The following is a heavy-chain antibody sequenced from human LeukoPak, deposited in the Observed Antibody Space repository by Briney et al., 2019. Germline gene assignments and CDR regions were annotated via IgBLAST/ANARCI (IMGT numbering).Heavy chain of an antibody. D-gene: IGHD5-18*01. CDR2: INPNSGGT. V-gene: IGHV1-2*02. Sequence: XXRXXXXXGLEWMGWINPNSGGTNYAQKFRGRVTMTRDTSISTAYMELSRLRSDDTAVYYCARGAGAAMVTPDYWGQGTLVTVSS. J-gene: IGHJ4*02. CDR3: ARGAGAAMVTPDY.